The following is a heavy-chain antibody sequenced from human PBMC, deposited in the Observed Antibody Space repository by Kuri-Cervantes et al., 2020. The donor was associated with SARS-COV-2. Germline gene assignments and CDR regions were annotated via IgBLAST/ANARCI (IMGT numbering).Heavy chain of an antibody. CDR1: GYTFTGYY. D-gene: IGHD6-13*01. V-gene: IGHV1-46*01. CDR2: INPSGGST. CDR3: ARGHTSSSSDNWFYP. Sequence: ASVKVSCKASGYTFTGYYMHWVRQAPGQGLEWMGIINPSGGSTSYAQKFQGRVTMTRDTSTSTAYMELRSLRSDDTAVYYCARGHTSSSSDNWFYPWGQGTLVTVSS. J-gene: IGHJ5*02.